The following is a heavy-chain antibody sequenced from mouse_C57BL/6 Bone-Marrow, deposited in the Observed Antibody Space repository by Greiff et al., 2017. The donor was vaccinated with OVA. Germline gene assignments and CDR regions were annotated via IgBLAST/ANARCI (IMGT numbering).Heavy chain of an antibody. CDR1: GYSFTDYN. Sequence: EVKLMESGPELVKPGASVKISCKASGYSFTDYNMNWVKQSNGKSLEWIGVINPNYGTTSYNQKFKGKATLTVDQSSSTAYMQLNSLTSEDSAVYYCAAGPSLSYYSMDYWGQGTSVTVSS. CDR3: AAGPSLSYYSMDY. V-gene: IGHV1-39*01. D-gene: IGHD1-2*01. CDR2: INPNYGTT. J-gene: IGHJ4*01.